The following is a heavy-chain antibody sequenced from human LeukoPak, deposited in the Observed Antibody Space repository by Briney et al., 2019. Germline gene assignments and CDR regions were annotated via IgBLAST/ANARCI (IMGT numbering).Heavy chain of an antibody. CDR3: ARTLAGRHFDY. D-gene: IGHD6-19*01. Sequence: SETLSLTCTVSGDSISTYYWSWIRQPAGRGLEWIGRVYFTGSANYNPSLNSRVTMSIDTSKNQFSLDLSSVTAADTAVYYCARTLAGRHFDYWGEGALVTVS. CDR1: GDSISTYY. CDR2: VYFTGSA. V-gene: IGHV4-4*07. J-gene: IGHJ4*02.